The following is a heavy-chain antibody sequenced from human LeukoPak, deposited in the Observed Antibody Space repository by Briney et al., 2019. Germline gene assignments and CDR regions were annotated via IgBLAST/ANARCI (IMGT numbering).Heavy chain of an antibody. Sequence: SVKVSCTASGYTFTGYYMHWVRQAPGQGLEWMGGIIPIFGTSNYAQKFQGRVTITADESTSTAYMELSSLRSEDTAVYYCARSEIGYCSGGSCYEAAFDIWGQGTMVTVSS. CDR3: ARSEIGYCSGGSCYEAAFDI. CDR1: GYTFTGYY. CDR2: IIPIFGTS. D-gene: IGHD2-15*01. J-gene: IGHJ3*02. V-gene: IGHV1-69*13.